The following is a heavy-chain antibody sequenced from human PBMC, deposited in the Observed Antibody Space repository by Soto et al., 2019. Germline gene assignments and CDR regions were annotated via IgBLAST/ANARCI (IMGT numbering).Heavy chain of an antibody. Sequence: XGTLSLTCTLSGGSVRAPDWWDCVRQSPDKGLEWIAEVHISGHSNYNPSLRSRVSVSIDSSKNQFYLNLNSVTAADTAIYYCARVRQGCSANNCYFDPWGQGTQVTVSS. CDR3: ARVRQGCSANNCYFDP. CDR1: GGSVRAPDW. V-gene: IGHV4-4*02. D-gene: IGHD1-1*01. J-gene: IGHJ5*01. CDR2: VHISGHS.